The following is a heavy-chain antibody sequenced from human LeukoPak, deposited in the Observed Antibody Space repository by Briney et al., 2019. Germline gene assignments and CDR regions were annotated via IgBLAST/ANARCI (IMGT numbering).Heavy chain of an antibody. J-gene: IGHJ4*02. Sequence: AGGSLRLSCAASGFTFSSYAMSWVRQAPGKGLEWVSAISGSGGSTYYADSVKGRFTISRDNSKNTLYLQMNSLRAEDTAVYYCAKDRASGYLRYLVDYWGQGTLVTVSS. V-gene: IGHV3-23*01. CDR2: ISGSGGST. CDR1: GFTFSSYA. CDR3: AKDRASGYLRYLVDY. D-gene: IGHD3-9*01.